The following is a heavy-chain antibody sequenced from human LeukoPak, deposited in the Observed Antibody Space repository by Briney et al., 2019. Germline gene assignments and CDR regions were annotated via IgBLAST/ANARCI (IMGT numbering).Heavy chain of an antibody. CDR3: TRLGVAGDFDY. V-gene: IGHV1-8*01. D-gene: IGHD6-19*01. Sequence: ASVKVSCKTSGYTFTSYDINWVGQAAGQGLEWMGYVNRNSGNTAYAQKFQDRVTMTRDTSISTAYMELRGLKSEDTAVYYCTRLGVAGDFDYWGQGTLVTVSS. CDR1: GYTFTSYD. CDR2: VNRNSGNT. J-gene: IGHJ4*02.